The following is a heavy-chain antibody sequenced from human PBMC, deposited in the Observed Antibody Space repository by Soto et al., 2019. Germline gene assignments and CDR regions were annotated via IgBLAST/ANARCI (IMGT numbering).Heavy chain of an antibody. D-gene: IGHD6-19*01. CDR2: IYYSGIT. Sequence: PSETLCVTWTVVGGSSSDYNGRWILQPPGKGLEWIGYIYYSGITNYDPSLKSRVTISVDTSKNQFSLKLSSVTAADTAVYYCARGGQWLAYYFDYWGQGTLVTVSS. CDR1: GGSSSDYN. V-gene: IGHV4-59*01. J-gene: IGHJ4*02. CDR3: ARGGQWLAYYFDY.